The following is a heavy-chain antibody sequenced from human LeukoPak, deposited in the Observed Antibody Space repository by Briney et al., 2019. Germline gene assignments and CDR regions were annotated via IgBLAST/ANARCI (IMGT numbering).Heavy chain of an antibody. V-gene: IGHV3-33*08. Sequence: GGSLRLSCAASGFTVSSNYMSWVRQAPGKGLEWVAVIWYDGSNKYYADSVKGRFTISRDNSKNTLYLEMNSLRAEDTAVYYCARDYYYDSSGYWDYYFDYWGQGTLVSVSS. CDR3: ARDYYYDSSGYWDYYFDY. CDR1: GFTVSSNY. CDR2: IWYDGSNK. D-gene: IGHD3-22*01. J-gene: IGHJ4*02.